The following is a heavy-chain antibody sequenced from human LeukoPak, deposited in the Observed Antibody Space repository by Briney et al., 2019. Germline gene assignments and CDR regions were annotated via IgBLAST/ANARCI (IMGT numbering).Heavy chain of an antibody. J-gene: IGHJ4*02. CDR2: IYYSGGT. CDR1: GVSVSSVSYY. Sequence: SETLSLTCAVSGVSVSSVSYYWNWIRHPPGKGLEWIGHIYYSGGTIYNPSLKSRVTILVDTSKNQFSLELSSVTAADTAVYYCARVVIDATFDYWGQGTLVTVSS. D-gene: IGHD2-15*01. V-gene: IGHV4-61*01. CDR3: ARVVIDATFDY.